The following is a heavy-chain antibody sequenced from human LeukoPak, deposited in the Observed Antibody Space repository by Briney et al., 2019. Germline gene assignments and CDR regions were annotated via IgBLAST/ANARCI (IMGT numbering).Heavy chain of an antibody. CDR1: GFTFSAFW. CDR2: INSDDSRT. J-gene: IGHJ4*02. Sequence: GGSLRLSCAASGFTFSAFWMHWVRQAPGKGLVWVSRINSDDSRTTYADSVKGRFTISRDNAKNTLYLQMNSLRAEDTAVYYCAKGGYHFDSSGYYYGNYWGQGTLVTVSS. CDR3: AKGGYHFDSSGYYYGNY. V-gene: IGHV3-74*01. D-gene: IGHD3-22*01.